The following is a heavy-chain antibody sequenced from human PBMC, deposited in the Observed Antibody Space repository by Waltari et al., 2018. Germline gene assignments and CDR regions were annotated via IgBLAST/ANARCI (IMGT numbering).Heavy chain of an antibody. CDR2: IWYDGSNK. CDR3: ARDNSPDTAMPNGGFDY. CDR1: GFTFSSYG. V-gene: IGHV3-33*01. Sequence: QVQLVESGGGVVQPGRSLRLSCAASGFTFSSYGMHWVRQAPGKGLEWVAVIWYDGSNKYYADSVKGRFTISRDNSKNTLYLQMNSLRAEDTAVYYCARDNSPDTAMPNGGFDYWGQGTLVTVSS. J-gene: IGHJ4*02. D-gene: IGHD5-18*01.